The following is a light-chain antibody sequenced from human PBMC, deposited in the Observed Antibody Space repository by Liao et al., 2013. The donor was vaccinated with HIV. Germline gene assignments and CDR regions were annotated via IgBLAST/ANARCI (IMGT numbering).Light chain of an antibody. Sequence: YELTQPPSVSVAPGKTARIPCGGNNIGSKTVHWYQQKPGQAPVLVIYYDSDRPSGIPERFSGSNSGNTATLTISRVEAGDEADYYCQVWDRSSDEGVFGGGTKVTVL. CDR1: NIGSKT. J-gene: IGLJ2*01. CDR3: QVWDRSSDEGV. V-gene: IGLV3-21*01. CDR2: YDS.